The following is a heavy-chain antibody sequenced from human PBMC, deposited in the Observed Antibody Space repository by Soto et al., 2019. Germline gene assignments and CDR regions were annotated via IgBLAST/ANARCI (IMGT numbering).Heavy chain of an antibody. Sequence: GGSLRLSCAASGFTFNGYSINWVRQAPCKGLEWLPYITGSSSLIYYADSVRGRFTVSRDNAKNSVYLQMNSLRDEDTAFYYCARVKGPTLATHHLDYWGQGSLVTASS. V-gene: IGHV3-48*02. CDR2: ITGSSSLI. CDR1: GFTFNGYS. CDR3: ARVKGPTLATHHLDY. J-gene: IGHJ4*02. D-gene: IGHD3-16*01.